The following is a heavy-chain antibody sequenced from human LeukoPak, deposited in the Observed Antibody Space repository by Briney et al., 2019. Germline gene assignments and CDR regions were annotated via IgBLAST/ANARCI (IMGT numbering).Heavy chain of an antibody. CDR2: IYPGDSDT. Sequence: GESLKISCKGSGYTFSAYWIGWVRQMPGKGLEWMGIIYPGDSDTKYSPSFQGQVTISADKSISTAYLQWSSLKASDTAMYYCARRITLIRGVIITYYFDYWGQGTLVTVSS. V-gene: IGHV5-51*01. CDR1: GYTFSAYW. CDR3: ARRITLIRGVIITYYFDY. J-gene: IGHJ4*02. D-gene: IGHD3-10*01.